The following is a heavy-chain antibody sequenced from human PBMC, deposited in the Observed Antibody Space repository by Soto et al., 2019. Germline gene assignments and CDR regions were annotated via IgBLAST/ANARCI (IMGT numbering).Heavy chain of an antibody. Sequence: QVQLQESGPGLVKPSQTLSLTCTVSGASISSGDYYWSWIRQHPGKGLEWIGYIYYSGSTYYNPSLKIRVTMSVDTSKNPFSLKLSSVTAADTAVYYCASIFDSSGYYYGNSWFDPWGQGTLVTVSS. CDR2: IYYSGST. V-gene: IGHV4-31*03. CDR3: ASIFDSSGYYYGNSWFDP. D-gene: IGHD3-22*01. J-gene: IGHJ5*02. CDR1: GASISSGDYY.